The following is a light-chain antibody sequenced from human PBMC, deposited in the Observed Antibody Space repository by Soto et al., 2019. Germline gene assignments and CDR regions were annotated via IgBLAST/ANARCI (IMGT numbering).Light chain of an antibody. V-gene: IGLV2-14*01. CDR3: SSYTSSSTLWV. CDR2: EVS. Sequence: QSVLTQPASVSGSPGQSITISCTGTSSDVGGYNYVSWYQQHPGKAPKLMIYEVSNRPSGVSNRFSGSKSGNTASLTISGLQAEDEADYYCSSYTSSSTLWVFGGGTKPPS. J-gene: IGLJ3*02. CDR1: SSDVGGYNY.